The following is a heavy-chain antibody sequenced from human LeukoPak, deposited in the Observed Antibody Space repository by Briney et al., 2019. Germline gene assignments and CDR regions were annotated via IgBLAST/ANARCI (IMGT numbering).Heavy chain of an antibody. CDR2: IYHSGST. J-gene: IGHJ4*02. D-gene: IGHD2-2*01. V-gene: IGHV4-30-2*01. CDR1: GGSISSGGYY. Sequence: SLTLSLTCTVSGGSISSGGYYWSWIRQPPGKGLEWIGYIYHSGSTYYNPSLKSRVTISVDRSKNQFSLKLSSVTAADTAVYYCARSYQLASSDYWGQGTLVTVSS. CDR3: ARSYQLASSDY.